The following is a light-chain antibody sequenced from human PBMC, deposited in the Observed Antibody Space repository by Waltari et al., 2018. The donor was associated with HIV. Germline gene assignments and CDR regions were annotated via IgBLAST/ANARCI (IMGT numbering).Light chain of an antibody. CDR3: QSYDSSLSNWV. V-gene: IGLV1-40*01. CDR1: SSNSGAGYE. J-gene: IGLJ3*02. Sequence: QSVLTQPPSVSEAPGQRVTISCTGCSSNSGAGYEVHWSPQLPGPAPKLLVHANSNRPSGFPARVSGSKSGTVSSLAITGLQPVDETYYYCQSYDSSLSNWVFGGGTKLTVL. CDR2: ANS.